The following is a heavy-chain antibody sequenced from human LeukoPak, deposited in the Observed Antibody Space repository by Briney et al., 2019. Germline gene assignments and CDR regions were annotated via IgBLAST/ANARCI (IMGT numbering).Heavy chain of an antibody. J-gene: IGHJ4*02. Sequence: PGGSLRLSCAACGVTFSSYDMHWVRQATGKGLEWVSAIGTAGDTYYPASVKCQFTISRDKSKNTLYLQMNSLRAEDTAVYYCATTKEDDFWSGFFDSWGQGTLVTVSS. CDR2: IGTAGDT. V-gene: IGHV3-13*03. CDR3: ATTKEDDFWSGFFDS. D-gene: IGHD3-3*01. CDR1: GVTFSSYD.